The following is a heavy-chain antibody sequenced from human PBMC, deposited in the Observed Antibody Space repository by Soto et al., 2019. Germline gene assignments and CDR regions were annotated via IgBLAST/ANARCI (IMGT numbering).Heavy chain of an antibody. CDR1: GGTFKTES. Sequence: QVHLVQSGAEVKKPGSSVKVSCKYSGGTFKTESINWARQAPGRGLGRMGGFLPFFGPADYAPRFQGRVTITADEAMTTAYMELCSLRSQDTAVYFCARGHEYGGNSDAFDIWGQGTMVTVSS. J-gene: IGHJ3*02. CDR2: FLPFFGPA. CDR3: ARGHEYGGNSDAFDI. D-gene: IGHD4-17*01. V-gene: IGHV1-69*13.